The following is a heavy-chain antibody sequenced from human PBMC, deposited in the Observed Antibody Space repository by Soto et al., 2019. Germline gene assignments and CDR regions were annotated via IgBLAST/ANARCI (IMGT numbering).Heavy chain of an antibody. J-gene: IGHJ4*02. D-gene: IGHD3-10*01. V-gene: IGHV4-34*01. CDR1: GWSFSGYY. Sequence: PSESLSVTCSVYGWSFSGYYWTWIRQPPVKGLEWIGEINHSGSTNYNPSLKSRVTISVDTSKNQFSLKLSSVTAADTAVYYCATGTQGPSKRDRYNHGPHDYWGQGTLGAVSS. CDR3: ATGTQGPSKRDRYNHGPHDY. CDR2: INHSGST.